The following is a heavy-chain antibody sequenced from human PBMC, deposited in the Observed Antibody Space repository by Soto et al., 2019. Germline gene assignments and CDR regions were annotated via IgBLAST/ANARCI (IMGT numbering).Heavy chain of an antibody. V-gene: IGHV4-31*03. CDR1: GGSISSGGYY. Sequence: QVQLQESGPGLVKPSQTLSLTCTVSGGSISSGGYYWSWIRQHPGKGLEWIGYIYYSGSTYYNPSLKSRVTISVDTSKNQFPLNLSSVTAADTAVYYCARNLYSGSYAFNYWGQGTLVTVSS. CDR3: ARNLYSGSYAFNY. J-gene: IGHJ4*02. CDR2: IYYSGST. D-gene: IGHD1-26*01.